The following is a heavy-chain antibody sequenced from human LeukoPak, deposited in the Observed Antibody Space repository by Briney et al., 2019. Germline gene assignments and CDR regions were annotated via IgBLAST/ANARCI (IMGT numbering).Heavy chain of an antibody. Sequence: PGGSLRLPCAASGFTFSDYSMGWIRQAPGKGLEWVSYISSSGSTIYYADSVKGRFTISRDNAKNSLYLQMNSLRAEDTAVYYCARDTPVAMITSVEFDCWGQGTLVTVSS. V-gene: IGHV3-11*01. J-gene: IGHJ4*02. CDR2: ISSSGSTI. CDR3: ARDTPVAMITSVEFDC. CDR1: GFTFSDYS. D-gene: IGHD5-12*01.